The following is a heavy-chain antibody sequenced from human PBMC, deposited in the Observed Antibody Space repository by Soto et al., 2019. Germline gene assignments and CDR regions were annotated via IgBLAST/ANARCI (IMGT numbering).Heavy chain of an antibody. CDR2: IYYSGST. Sequence: SETLSLTCTVSGGSISSSSYYWGWIRQPPGKGLEWIGSIYYSGSTYYNPSLKSRVTISVDTSKNQFSLKLSSVTAADTAVYYCARLIYGDTRNYYGMDVWGQGTTVTVSS. J-gene: IGHJ6*02. V-gene: IGHV4-39*01. CDR1: GGSISSSSYY. D-gene: IGHD4-17*01. CDR3: ARLIYGDTRNYYGMDV.